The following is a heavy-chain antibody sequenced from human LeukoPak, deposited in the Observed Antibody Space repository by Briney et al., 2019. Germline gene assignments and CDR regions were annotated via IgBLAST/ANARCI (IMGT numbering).Heavy chain of an antibody. CDR1: GGSFSGYY. CDR2: INHNGST. CDR3: ARRRTARITMIVVVIRGAYYFDY. D-gene: IGHD3-22*01. Sequence: SETLSLTCAVYGGSFSGYYWSWIRQPPGKGLEWIGEINHNGSTNYNPSLKSRVTISVDTSKSQFSLKLSSVTAADTAVYYCARRRTARITMIVVVIRGAYYFDYWGQGTLVTVSS. J-gene: IGHJ4*02. V-gene: IGHV4-34*01.